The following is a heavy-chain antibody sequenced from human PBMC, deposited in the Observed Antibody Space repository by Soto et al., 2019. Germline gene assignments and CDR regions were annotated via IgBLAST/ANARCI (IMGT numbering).Heavy chain of an antibody. V-gene: IGHV4-59*01. Sequence: QVQLQESGPGLVKPSETLSLTCTVSGGSISSYYWSWIRQPPGKGLEWIGYIYYSGSTNYNPSLKSRVTISVDTSKNQFSLKLSSVTAADTAVYYCARGVTPDYWGQGTLVTVSS. J-gene: IGHJ4*02. CDR2: IYYSGST. CDR1: GGSISSYY. CDR3: ARGVTPDY. D-gene: IGHD2-21*02.